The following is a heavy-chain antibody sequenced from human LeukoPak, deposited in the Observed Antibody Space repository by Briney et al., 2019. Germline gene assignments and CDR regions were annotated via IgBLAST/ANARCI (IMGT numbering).Heavy chain of an antibody. CDR1: GFTFSNYG. CDR2: IWYDGSNK. Sequence: GRSLRLSCAASGFTFSNYGMHWVRQAPGKGLEWVAVIWYDGSNKYYADSVKGRFTISRDNSENTLLLQMNSLRAEDTAVYYCARDKGKTLDYWGQGTLVTVSS. V-gene: IGHV3-33*01. J-gene: IGHJ4*02. CDR3: ARDKGKTLDY.